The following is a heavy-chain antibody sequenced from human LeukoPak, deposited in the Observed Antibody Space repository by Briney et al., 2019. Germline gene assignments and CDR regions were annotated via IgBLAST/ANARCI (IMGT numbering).Heavy chain of an antibody. V-gene: IGHV3-23*01. D-gene: IGHD3-10*01. CDR2: ISGSGGST. Sequence: GGSLRLSCAASGFTFSSYAMSWVRQAPGKGLEWVSAISGSGGSTYYADSVKGRFTISRDNSKNTLYLQMNSLRAEDTAVYYCAPPLSGSGSYYVPFDYWGQGTLVTVSS. CDR3: APPLSGSGSYYVPFDY. CDR1: GFTFSSYA. J-gene: IGHJ4*02.